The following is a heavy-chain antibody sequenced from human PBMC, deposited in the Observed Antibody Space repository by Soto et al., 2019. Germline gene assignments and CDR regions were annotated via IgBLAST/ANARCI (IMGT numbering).Heavy chain of an antibody. CDR3: ARPHYDSNTFYYFFDY. CDR1: GGSFSGYF. CDR2: IFHGGST. J-gene: IGHJ4*02. Sequence: QVQLQQWGAGLLKPSETLSLTCAVYGGSFSGYFWSWIRQPPGKGLEWIGEIFHGGSTNYSPSPKSRVTISVDTSKNQFSLELSSVTAADTAVYYCARPHYDSNTFYYFFDYWGQGTLVTVSS. V-gene: IGHV4-34*12. D-gene: IGHD3-22*01.